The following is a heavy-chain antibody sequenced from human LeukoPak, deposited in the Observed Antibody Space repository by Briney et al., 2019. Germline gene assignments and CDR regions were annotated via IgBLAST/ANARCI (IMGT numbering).Heavy chain of an antibody. Sequence: GGSLRLSCAASGFIFSSYSMNWVRQAPGKGLEWVSSISSSSSYIYYADSVEGRFTISRDNAKNSLYLQMNSLRAEDTAVYYCARDRRWLQLVDWGQGTLVTVSS. D-gene: IGHD5-24*01. J-gene: IGHJ4*02. CDR3: ARDRRWLQLVD. CDR2: ISSSSSYI. V-gene: IGHV3-21*01. CDR1: GFIFSSYS.